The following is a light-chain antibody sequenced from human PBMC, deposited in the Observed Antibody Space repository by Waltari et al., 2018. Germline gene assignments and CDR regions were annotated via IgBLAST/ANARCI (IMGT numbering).Light chain of an antibody. V-gene: IGLV3-1*01. CDR1: NLEDKY. CDR2: QDS. J-gene: IGLJ2*01. Sequence: YELTQPPSVYVSPGQTASITCSGDNLEDKYVCWYQQKAGQSPVLVTHQDSRRPSGIPERFSGSSSGNTATLTISGTQAMDEADYYCQAWDSSTDVVFGGGTRLTVL. CDR3: QAWDSSTDVV.